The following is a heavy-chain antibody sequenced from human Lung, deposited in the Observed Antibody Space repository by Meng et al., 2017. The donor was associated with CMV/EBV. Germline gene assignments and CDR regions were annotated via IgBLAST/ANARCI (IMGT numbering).Heavy chain of an antibody. CDR1: GFYFSDYA. CDR2: THYDESEK. V-gene: IGHV3-30*02. CDR3: SRSYNGKYYTPYYYYYYGMDV. D-gene: IGHD1-26*01. Sequence: GESLKISCTASGFYFSDYAMHWVRQAPGKGPEWVTFTHYDESEKYYADSVKGRFTISRDNSKKTLYLQMNSLRPEDTAVYYCSRSYNGKYYTPYYYYYYGMDVWGQGXTVTVSS. J-gene: IGHJ6*02.